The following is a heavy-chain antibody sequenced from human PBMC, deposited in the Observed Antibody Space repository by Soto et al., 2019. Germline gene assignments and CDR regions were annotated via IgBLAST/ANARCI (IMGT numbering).Heavy chain of an antibody. CDR1: GGSISSSSYN. CDR2: FYYGGSP. D-gene: IGHD4-17*01. CDR3: ARLPLRRTREDVDY. V-gene: IGHV4-39*01. Sequence: QLQLQESGPGLVKPSETLPLTCSVSGGSISSSSYNWGWIRQPPGKGLEWIGSFYYGGSPYYHRSLKSRVTISVDTSKHQFSLNLNSVTAADTAVYYCARLPLRRTREDVDYWGQGTLVAVSS. J-gene: IGHJ4*02.